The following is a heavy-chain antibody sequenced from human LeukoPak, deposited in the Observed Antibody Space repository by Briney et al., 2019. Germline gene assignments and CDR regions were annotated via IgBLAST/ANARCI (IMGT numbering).Heavy chain of an antibody. CDR2: IYPGDSDT. V-gene: IGHV5-51*01. Sequence: GESLKISCKASEYIFSTHWIGWVRQMPGKGLEWMGIIYPGDSDTRYSPSFQGQVTISADKSISTAYLQWSSLKASDTAMYYCARRARTYYYDSSGFYYLDYWGQGTLVAVSS. CDR1: EYIFSTHW. D-gene: IGHD3-22*01. J-gene: IGHJ4*02. CDR3: ARRARTYYYDSSGFYYLDY.